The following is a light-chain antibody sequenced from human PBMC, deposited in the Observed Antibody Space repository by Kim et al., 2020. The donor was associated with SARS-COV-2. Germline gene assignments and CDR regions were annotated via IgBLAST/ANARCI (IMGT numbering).Light chain of an antibody. CDR2: DAS. CDR3: QQFYSYPLT. Sequence: SASVGDRVTITCRASQGIFSALAWYQQTPGKTTKFLIYDASTLESGVPSRFSGSGSGTDFTLTISSLQPEDFAIYYCQQFYSYPLTFGGGTKLEI. J-gene: IGKJ4*01. CDR1: QGIFSA. V-gene: IGKV1-13*02.